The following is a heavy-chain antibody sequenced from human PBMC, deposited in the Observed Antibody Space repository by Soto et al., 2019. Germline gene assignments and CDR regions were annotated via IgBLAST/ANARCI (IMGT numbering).Heavy chain of an antibody. CDR1: SGSISSSTYY. CDR2: IYYSGNT. CDR3: ARHWSVPAGMWYLDY. J-gene: IGHJ4*02. Sequence: TSETLSLTCTVSSGSISSSTYYWGWIRQPPGKGLEWIGNIYYSGNTYHNPSLKSRVTISVDTSKNQFSLKLNSVTAADTAVYYCARHWSVPAGMWYLDYWGQGTLVTSPQ. V-gene: IGHV4-39*01. D-gene: IGHD2-2*01.